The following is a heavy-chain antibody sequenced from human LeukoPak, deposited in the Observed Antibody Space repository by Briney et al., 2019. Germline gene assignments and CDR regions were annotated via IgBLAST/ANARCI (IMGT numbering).Heavy chain of an antibody. Sequence: GGSLRLSCAASGFTFSSYAMHWVRQAPGKGLEWVAVISYDGSNKYYADSVKGRFTISRDNSKNTLYLQMNSLRAEDTAVYYCASNDFWSGYPAAFDIWGQGTMVTVSS. J-gene: IGHJ3*02. V-gene: IGHV3-30*14. CDR3: ASNDFWSGYPAAFDI. CDR2: ISYDGSNK. D-gene: IGHD3-3*01. CDR1: GFTFSSYA.